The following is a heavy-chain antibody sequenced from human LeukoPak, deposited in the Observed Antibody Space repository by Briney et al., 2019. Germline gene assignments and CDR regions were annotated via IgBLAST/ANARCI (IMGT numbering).Heavy chain of an antibody. CDR3: ASSPPVTVTPPYYYYYMDV. CDR1: GYTFTSYY. CDR2: INPSGGST. J-gene: IGHJ6*03. V-gene: IGHV1-46*01. Sequence: ASVKVSCKASGYTFTSYYMHWVRQAPGQGLEWMGIINPSGGSTSYAQKLQGRVTMTTDTSTSTAYMELRSLRSDDTAVYYCASSPPVTVTPPYYYYYMDVWGKGTTVTVSS. D-gene: IGHD4-11*01.